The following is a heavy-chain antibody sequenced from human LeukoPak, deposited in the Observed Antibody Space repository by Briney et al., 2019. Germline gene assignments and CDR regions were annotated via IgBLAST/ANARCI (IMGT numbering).Heavy chain of an antibody. Sequence: PGGSLRLSCAASGFTFSSYAMHWVRQAPGKGLEWVAVISYDGSNKYYADSVKGRFTISRDNSKNTLYLQMNSLRAEDTAVYYCVLSPGHYYDSSGYQPFDYWGQGTLVTVSS. CDR3: VLSPGHYYDSSGYQPFDY. CDR1: GFTFSSYA. D-gene: IGHD3-22*01. CDR2: ISYDGSNK. J-gene: IGHJ4*02. V-gene: IGHV3-30-3*01.